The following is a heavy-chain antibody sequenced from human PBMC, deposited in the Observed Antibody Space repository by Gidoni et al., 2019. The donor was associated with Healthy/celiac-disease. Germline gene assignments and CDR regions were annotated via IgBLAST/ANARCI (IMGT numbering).Heavy chain of an antibody. Sequence: QVQLVQSGAEVKKPGASVKGSCKATGYSFTGYDMHWVRQAPGQGLEWMGWSHTNNGGTNYAQKFQGWITMTRNTSIRTAYMELGRVRAVDTGVNYWAREVGMTTGNFDYWGQGTLVTVSS. V-gene: IGHV1-2*04. D-gene: IGHD4-17*01. CDR2: SHTNNGGT. J-gene: IGHJ4*02. CDR3: AREVGMTTGNFDY. CDR1: GYSFTGYD.